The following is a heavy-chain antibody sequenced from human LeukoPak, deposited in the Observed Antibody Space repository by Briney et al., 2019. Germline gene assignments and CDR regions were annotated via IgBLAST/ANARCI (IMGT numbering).Heavy chain of an antibody. CDR3: ATETNGRHYDY. CDR1: GLTFSTSG. J-gene: IGHJ4*02. Sequence: GGSLRLXCTASGLTFSTSGFNWVRQAPGKVLEWVASIGPTGSDIYHADSIKGRFTISRDNANNFLYLQMNSLRAEDTAVYYCATETNGRHYDYWGQGTLLTVSS. V-gene: IGHV3-21*06. CDR2: IGPTGSDI. D-gene: IGHD1-14*01.